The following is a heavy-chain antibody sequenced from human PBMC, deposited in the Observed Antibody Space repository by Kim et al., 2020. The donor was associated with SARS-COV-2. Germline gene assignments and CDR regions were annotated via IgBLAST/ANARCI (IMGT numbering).Heavy chain of an antibody. D-gene: IGHD1-7*01. CDR3: AKGGTYLGDY. Sequence: GGSLRLSCAASGFTFSSYAMTWVRQTPGKGLEWVSVINNAGTYTSHADSVKGRFTISRDNSKNTLYLQMNSLRPDDTAIYYCAKGGTYLGDYWVQGTLAT. J-gene: IGHJ4*02. CDR1: GFTFSSYA. V-gene: IGHV3-23*03. CDR2: INNAGTYT.